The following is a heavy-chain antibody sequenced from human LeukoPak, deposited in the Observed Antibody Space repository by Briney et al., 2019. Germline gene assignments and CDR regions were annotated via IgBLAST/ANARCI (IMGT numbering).Heavy chain of an antibody. Sequence: PSETLSLTCTVSGGSISSYYWSWTRQPPGKGLEWIGYIYYSGSTNYNPSLKSRVTISVDTSKNQFSLKLSSVTAADTAVYYCARETYYYDSSGYSPDAFDIWGQGTMVTVSS. CDR2: IYYSGST. CDR3: ARETYYYDSSGYSPDAFDI. D-gene: IGHD3-22*01. V-gene: IGHV4-59*01. J-gene: IGHJ3*02. CDR1: GGSISSYY.